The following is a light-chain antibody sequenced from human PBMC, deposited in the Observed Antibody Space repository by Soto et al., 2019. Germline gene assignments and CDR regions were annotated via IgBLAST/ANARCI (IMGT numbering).Light chain of an antibody. CDR3: QQYCSSPQT. CDR2: GAS. V-gene: IGKV3-20*01. CDR1: QSVSSSY. J-gene: IGKJ5*01. Sequence: EIVLTQSPGTLSLSPGERATLSCRASQSVSSSYLAWYQQKPGQAPRLLIYGASSRATGIPDRFSGSGSGTDFTLNISRLEPEDFAVYYCQQYCSSPQTFGQGTRLEIK.